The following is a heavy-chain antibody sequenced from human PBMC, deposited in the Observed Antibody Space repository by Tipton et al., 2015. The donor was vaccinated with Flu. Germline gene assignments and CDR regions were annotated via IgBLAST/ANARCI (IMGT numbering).Heavy chain of an antibody. D-gene: IGHD7-27*01. Sequence: VQLVQSGGGLVQPGGSLRLSCAASGFTFSTYWMTWVRQAPGKGLEWVANIKQDGSEKYYVDSVKGRFTISRDNTKKSLSLQLNSLRAGDTAIYYCATLTGDDYWGQGILVTVSS. J-gene: IGHJ4*02. CDR1: GFTFSTYW. CDR3: ATLTGDDY. V-gene: IGHV3-7*01. CDR2: IKQDGSEK.